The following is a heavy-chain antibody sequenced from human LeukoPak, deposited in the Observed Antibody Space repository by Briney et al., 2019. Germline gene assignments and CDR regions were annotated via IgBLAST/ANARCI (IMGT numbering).Heavy chain of an antibody. J-gene: IGHJ3*02. CDR2: INWNGGST. V-gene: IGHV3-20*04. CDR3: ARDRTTRGNNYYDSSVYYRTDALDI. D-gene: IGHD3-22*01. CDR1: GFTFDDYG. Sequence: GGSLRLSCAASGFTFDDYGMSWVRQAPGKGLEWVSGINWNGGSTGYADSVKGRFTISRDNAKNSLYLLMSSLRAEDTALYYCARDRTTRGNNYYDSSVYYRTDALDIWGQGTMVTVSS.